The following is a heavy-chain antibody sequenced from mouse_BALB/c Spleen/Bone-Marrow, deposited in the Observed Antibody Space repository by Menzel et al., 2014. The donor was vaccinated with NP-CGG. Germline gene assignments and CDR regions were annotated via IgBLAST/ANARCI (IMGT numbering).Heavy chain of an antibody. CDR1: GYTFTTYW. CDR3: AMDYGYDAVFAWFVY. J-gene: IGHJ3*01. CDR2: INPSNGRT. Sequence: VQLQQSGAELVKPGASVKLSCRASGYTFTTYWMHWVKQRPGQGLEWIGEINPSNGRTNYNEKFKSKATLTVDKSSSSAYMQLSSLTSEDSAVYYCAMDYGYDAVFAWFVYWGQGPLVPVSA. D-gene: IGHD2-14*01. V-gene: IGHV1S81*02.